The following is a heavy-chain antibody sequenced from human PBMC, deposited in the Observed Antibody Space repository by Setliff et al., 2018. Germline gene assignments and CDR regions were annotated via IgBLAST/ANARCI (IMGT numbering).Heavy chain of an antibody. V-gene: IGHV4-4*02. CDR2: IYHSGST. CDR1: GGSISSSNW. Sequence: SETLSLTCAVSGGSISSSNWWSWVRQPPGKGLEWIGEIYHSGSTYYNPSLKSRVTISVDTSKNQFSLKLSSVTAADTAVYYCARGVPYYNFWSGYYGPLHYFDYWGQGTLVTVSS. CDR3: ARGVPYYNFWSGYYGPLHYFDY. D-gene: IGHD3-3*01. J-gene: IGHJ4*02.